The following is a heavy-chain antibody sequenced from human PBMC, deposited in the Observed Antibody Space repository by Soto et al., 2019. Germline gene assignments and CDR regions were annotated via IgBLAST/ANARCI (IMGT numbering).Heavy chain of an antibody. D-gene: IGHD3-10*01. CDR2: INPSGGYT. J-gene: IGHJ6*02. Sequence: ASVKVSCKASGYTFTSYYMNWVRQAPGQGLEWLGIINPSGGYTTYAQRFLGRVTMTSDTSTSTVHMELGSLTSEDTAVYYSASTNYNPSLKSRVTISVDTSKNQFSLKLSSVTAADTAVYYCARVDSYGDRHDGERQSTTNYYGMDVWGQGTTVTVSS. CDR1: GYTFTSYY. V-gene: IGHV1-46*01. CDR3: ASTNYNPSLKSRVTISVDTSKNQFSLKLSSVTAADTAVYYCARVDSYGDRHDGERQSTTNYYGMDV.